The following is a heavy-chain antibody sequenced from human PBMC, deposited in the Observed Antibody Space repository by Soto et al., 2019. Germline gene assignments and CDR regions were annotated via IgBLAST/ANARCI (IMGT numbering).Heavy chain of an antibody. CDR2: ISSSRSNI. Sequence: PGGSLRLSCAASGFTFSSYGMHWVRQAPGKGLEWVSYISSSRSNIYYADSVKGRSTISRDNAKNSLYLQMNSLRDEDTAVYYCVRELITFGGGAFDIWGQGTMVTVSS. J-gene: IGHJ3*02. CDR1: GFTFSSYG. CDR3: VRELITFGGGAFDI. D-gene: IGHD3-16*01. V-gene: IGHV3-48*02.